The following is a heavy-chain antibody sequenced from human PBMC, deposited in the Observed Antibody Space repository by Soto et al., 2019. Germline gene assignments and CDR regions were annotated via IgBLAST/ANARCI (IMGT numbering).Heavy chain of an antibody. CDR2: ISWNSGSI. D-gene: IGHD2-2*01. J-gene: IGHJ6*02. Sequence: EVQLVESGGGLVQPGRSLRLSCAASGFTFDDYAMHWVRQTPGKGLEWVSGISWNSGSIGYAESVKGRFTISRDNAKNSLYLQMNSLRAEDTALYYCAKEVVPAASYYGMDVWGQGTTVTVSS. CDR3: AKEVVPAASYYGMDV. CDR1: GFTFDDYA. V-gene: IGHV3-9*01.